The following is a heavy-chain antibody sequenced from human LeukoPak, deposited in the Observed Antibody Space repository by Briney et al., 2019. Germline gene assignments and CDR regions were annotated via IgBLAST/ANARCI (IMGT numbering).Heavy chain of an antibody. V-gene: IGHV1-2*04. CDR3: AREEWDYYDSSGYYYFDY. J-gene: IGHJ4*02. D-gene: IGHD3-22*01. CDR2: INPNSGGT. CDR1: GYTFTGHY. Sequence: ASVKVSCKASGYTFTGHYMHWVRQAPGQGLEWMGWINPNSGGTNYAQKFQGWVTMPRDTSISTAYMELSRLRSDDTAVYYCAREEWDYYDSSGYYYFDYWGQGTLVTVSS.